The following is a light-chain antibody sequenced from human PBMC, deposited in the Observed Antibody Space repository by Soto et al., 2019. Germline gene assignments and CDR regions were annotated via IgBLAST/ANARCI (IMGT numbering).Light chain of an antibody. CDR3: SSYTSSSTDV. CDR1: SSGVGSSNL. CDR2: EGS. J-gene: IGLJ1*01. V-gene: IGLV2-14*02. Sequence: QSGLTSPASGSGVPGQAITLSRPGTSSGVGSSNLVSWYQQDPGKAPKLIIYEGSRRPSGVSGRFSGSKSGNTASLTISGLQAEDEADYYCSSYTSSSTDVFGTGTKVTVL.